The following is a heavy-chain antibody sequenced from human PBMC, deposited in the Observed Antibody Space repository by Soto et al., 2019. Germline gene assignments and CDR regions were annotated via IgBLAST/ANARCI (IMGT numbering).Heavy chain of an antibody. D-gene: IGHD3-10*01. CDR3: ARDPRNGYGSGSYYYYYGMDV. V-gene: IGHV3-21*01. CDR1: GFTFSSYS. Sequence: PGGSLRLSCAASGFTFSSYSMNWVRQAPGKGLEWVSSISSSSSSYIYYADSVKGRFTISRDNAKNSLYLQMNSLRAEDTAVYYCARDPRNGYGSGSYYYYYGMDVWGQGTTVTVSS. J-gene: IGHJ6*02. CDR2: ISSSSSSYI.